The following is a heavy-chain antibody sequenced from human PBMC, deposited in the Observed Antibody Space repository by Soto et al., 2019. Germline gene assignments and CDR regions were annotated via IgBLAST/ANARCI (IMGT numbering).Heavy chain of an antibody. J-gene: IGHJ6*03. V-gene: IGHV1-69*02. D-gene: IGHD2-21*02. CDR2: IIPILGIA. Sequence: QVQLVQSGAEVKKPGSSVKVSCKASGGTFSSYTISWVRQAPGQWLEWMGRIIPILGIANYAQQCQGSVRITAYKATSTAYMEQRSLRSEDTAVYYCARPDRSQSGDPNYYYYYYMDVWGKGTTVTVSS. CDR1: GGTFSSYT. CDR3: ARPDRSQSGDPNYYYYYYMDV.